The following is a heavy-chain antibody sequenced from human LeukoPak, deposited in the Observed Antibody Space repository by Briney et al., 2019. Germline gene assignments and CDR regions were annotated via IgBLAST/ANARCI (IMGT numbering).Heavy chain of an antibody. CDR1: GFTFSSYW. J-gene: IGHJ4*02. V-gene: IGHV3-15*01. CDR2: IKSKTDGGTT. Sequence: PGGSLRLSCAASGFTFSSYWMHWVRQAPGKGLEWVGRIKSKTDGGTTDYAAPVKGRFTISRDDSKNTLYLQMNSLKTEDTAVYYCTTGLPQRWLQPGGFDYWGQGTLVTVSS. CDR3: TTGLPQRWLQPGGFDY. D-gene: IGHD5-24*01.